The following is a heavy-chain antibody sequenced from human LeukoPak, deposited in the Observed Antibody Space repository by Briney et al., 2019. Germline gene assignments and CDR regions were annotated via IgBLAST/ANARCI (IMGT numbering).Heavy chain of an antibody. CDR2: IYYSGST. V-gene: IGHV4-59*01. CDR3: ARDLPSHCGGDCYPHY. J-gene: IGHJ4*02. D-gene: IGHD2-21*02. Sequence: SETLSLTCTVSGGSISSYYWSWIRQPPGKGLEWIGYIYYSGSTNYNPSLKSRVTISVDTSKNQFSLKLSSVTAADTAVYYCARDLPSHCGGDCYPHYWGQGTLVTVSS. CDR1: GGSISSYY.